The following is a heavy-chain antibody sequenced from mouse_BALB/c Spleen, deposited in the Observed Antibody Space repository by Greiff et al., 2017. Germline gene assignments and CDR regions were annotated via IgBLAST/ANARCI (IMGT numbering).Heavy chain of an antibody. CDR3: ARAFTTARYRYAMDY. Sequence: EVKLVESGGGLVKPGGSLKLSCAASGFTFSSYAMSWVRQTPEKRLEWVASISSGGSTYYPDSVKGRFTISRDNARNILYLQMSSLRSEDTAMYYCARAFTTARYRYAMDYWGQGTSVTVSS. CDR1: GFTFSSYA. D-gene: IGHD1-2*01. V-gene: IGHV5-6-5*01. J-gene: IGHJ4*01. CDR2: ISSGGST.